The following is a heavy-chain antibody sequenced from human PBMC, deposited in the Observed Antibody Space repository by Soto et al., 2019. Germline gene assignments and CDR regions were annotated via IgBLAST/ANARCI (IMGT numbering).Heavy chain of an antibody. D-gene: IGHD3-3*02. CDR3: ARHSLALRKNNWFDP. J-gene: IGHJ5*02. CDR1: GDSIISSDFY. Sequence: SETLSLTCTGSGDSIISSDFYWGWVRQPPGKGLEWIGSIFYLGSSYYNPSLKSRVTMSVDTSKNQFSLRLRSVTAADTALYFCARHSLALRKNNWFDPWGQGIMVTVSS. V-gene: IGHV4-39*01. CDR2: IFYLGSS.